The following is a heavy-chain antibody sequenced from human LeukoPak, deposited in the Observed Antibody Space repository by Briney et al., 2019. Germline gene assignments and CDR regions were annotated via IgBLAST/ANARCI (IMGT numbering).Heavy chain of an antibody. Sequence: PGGSLRLSCAASGFTFSNYATTWVRQAPGKGLEWVSAISGNGVTRYYADSVKGRFTISRDNSKNTLYLQMNSLRAEDTAVFYCAKGRDSGDRYYFDYWGQGTLVTVSS. CDR3: AKGRDSGDRYYFDY. V-gene: IGHV3-23*01. D-gene: IGHD4-17*01. CDR1: GFTFSNYA. CDR2: ISGNGVTR. J-gene: IGHJ4*02.